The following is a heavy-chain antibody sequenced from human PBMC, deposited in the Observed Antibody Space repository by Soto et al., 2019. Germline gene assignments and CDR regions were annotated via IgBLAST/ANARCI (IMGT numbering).Heavy chain of an antibody. Sequence: SETLSLTCTVSGGSISSSSYYWGWIRQPPGKGLEWIGSIYYSGSTYYNPSLKSRVTISVDTSKNLFSLMLSFVTAADTSLYYCARLSFYYYSSGSIPPYYYYYYGMDVWGQGTTVTVS. J-gene: IGHJ6*02. CDR3: ARLSFYYYSSGSIPPYYYYYYGMDV. D-gene: IGHD3-22*01. CDR2: IYYSGST. V-gene: IGHV4-39*01. CDR1: GGSISSSSYY.